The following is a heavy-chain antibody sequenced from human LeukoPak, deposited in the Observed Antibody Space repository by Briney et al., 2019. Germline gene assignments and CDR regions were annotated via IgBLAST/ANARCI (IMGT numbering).Heavy chain of an antibody. CDR3: ARLYLPATRFDY. J-gene: IGHJ4*02. CDR1: GYPIRNGYF. V-gene: IGHV4-38-2*02. CDR2: IYHGGDT. Sequence: SETLSLTCTVSGYPIRNGYFWSWVRQPPGKGLEWIGSIYHGGDTFFNPSLKSRVTISIDKSNNQFSVDLTSVTAADTAVYYCARLYLPATRFDYWGQGTLVTVSS. D-gene: IGHD5-24*01.